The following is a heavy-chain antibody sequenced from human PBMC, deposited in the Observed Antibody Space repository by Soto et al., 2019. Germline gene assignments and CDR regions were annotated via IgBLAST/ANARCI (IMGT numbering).Heavy chain of an antibody. J-gene: IGHJ5*02. CDR2: IIPIFGTP. CDR1: CGTFSTYT. CDR3: ARGLECRGYCLDKPTWFAP. D-gene: IGHD2-15*01. Sequence: GASVKVSWKASCGTFSTYTFRWVRQAPAQGREWMGRIIPIFGTPYYAKKFQGRFTITADKSTSTVYMELSSLRSDDTAVYFCARGLECRGYCLDKPTWFAPWGQGTLVTVSS. V-gene: IGHV1-69*06.